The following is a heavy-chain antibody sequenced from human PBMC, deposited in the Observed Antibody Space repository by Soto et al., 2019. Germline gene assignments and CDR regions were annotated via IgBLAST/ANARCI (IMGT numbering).Heavy chain of an antibody. CDR2: IYYSGSI. CDR3: ARPYSGSRRYFDY. D-gene: IGHD1-26*01. J-gene: IGHJ4*02. CDR1: GGSISSSSYY. Sequence: QLQLQESGPGLVKPSETLSLTCTVSGGSISSSSYYWGWIRQPPGKWLEWIGSIYYSGSIYYNPSLKSRVTISVDTSKNQSSLELSSVTAADTAVYCCARPYSGSRRYFDYWGQGTLVTVSS. V-gene: IGHV4-39*01.